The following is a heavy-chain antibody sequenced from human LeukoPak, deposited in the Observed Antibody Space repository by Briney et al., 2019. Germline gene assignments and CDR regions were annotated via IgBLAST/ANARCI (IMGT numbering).Heavy chain of an antibody. Sequence: PGGSLRLSCAASGFPFSSYPMSWARQAPGKGLEWVSSISSSAGNTYYADSVKGRFTISRDYSKNTLYLQMNSLRAGDTAIYYCAKNRGFRGVIVVPPLDFWGQGTLVTVSS. V-gene: IGHV3-23*01. CDR1: GFPFSSYP. D-gene: IGHD3-16*02. CDR2: ISSSAGNT. J-gene: IGHJ4*02. CDR3: AKNRGFRGVIVVPPLDF.